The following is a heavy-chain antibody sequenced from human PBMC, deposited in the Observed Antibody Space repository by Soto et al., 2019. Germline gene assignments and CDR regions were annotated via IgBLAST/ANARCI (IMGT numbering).Heavy chain of an antibody. V-gene: IGHV5-10-1*01. CDR1: GDSFTSYL. CDR3: ARNYYDSSGYNWFDT. Sequence: XESLKIYREGSGDSFTSYLIIWVRQMPGKGLEWMGSIDPSDSYTNYSPSFQGHVTISADKSISTAYLQWSRLKASDTAMYYCARNYYDSSGYNWFDTWGQGTLVTVSS. J-gene: IGHJ5*02. CDR2: IDPSDSYT. D-gene: IGHD3-22*01.